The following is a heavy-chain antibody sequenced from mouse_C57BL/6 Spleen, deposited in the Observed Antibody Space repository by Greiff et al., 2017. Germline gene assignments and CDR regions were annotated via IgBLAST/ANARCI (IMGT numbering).Heavy chain of an antibody. J-gene: IGHJ1*03. D-gene: IGHD1-1*01. CDR1: GYTFTGYT. CDR2: FYPGSGSI. CDR3: TKHGITTVPWYFDV. V-gene: IGHV1-62-2*01. Sequence: QVHVKPSGAELVKPGASVKLSCKASGYTFTGYTIHWVKQRSGPGLEWIGWFYPGSGSIKYNEKFKDKATLTADKSSSTVYMELSRLTSVYSAVYFGTKHGITTVPWYFDVWGTGTTVTVSS.